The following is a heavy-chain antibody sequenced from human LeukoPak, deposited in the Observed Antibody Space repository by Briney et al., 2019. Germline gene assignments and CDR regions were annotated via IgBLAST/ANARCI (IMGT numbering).Heavy chain of an antibody. Sequence: ASVKVSCKASGGTFSSYAIGWVRQAPGQGLEWMGGIIPIFGTANYAQKFQGRVTITADESTSTAYMELSSLRSEDTAVYYCARDKAAARYSDAFDIWGQGTMVTVSS. CDR2: IIPIFGTA. CDR3: ARDKAAARYSDAFDI. V-gene: IGHV1-69*13. J-gene: IGHJ3*02. CDR1: GGTFSSYA. D-gene: IGHD6-13*01.